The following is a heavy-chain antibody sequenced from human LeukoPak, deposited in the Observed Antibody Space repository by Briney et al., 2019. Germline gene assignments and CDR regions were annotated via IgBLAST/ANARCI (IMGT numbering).Heavy chain of an antibody. CDR2: IYYSGST. CDR1: GGSISSYY. CDR3: ARLHSSGWSDY. J-gene: IGHJ4*02. Sequence: SETLSLTCTVSGGSISSYYWSWIRQPPGKGLEWIGYIYYSGSTYYNPSLKSRVTISVDTSKNQFSLKLSSVTAADTAVYYCARLHSSGWSDYWGQGTLVTVSS. D-gene: IGHD6-19*01. V-gene: IGHV4-59*08.